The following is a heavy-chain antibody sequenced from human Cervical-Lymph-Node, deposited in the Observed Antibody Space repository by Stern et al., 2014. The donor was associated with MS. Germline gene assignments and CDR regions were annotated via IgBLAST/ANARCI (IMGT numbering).Heavy chain of an antibody. CDR3: ARYNSWNHDAFDI. D-gene: IGHD2/OR15-2a*01. CDR1: SGSISSFY. J-gene: IGHJ3*02. V-gene: IGHV4-59*01. CDR2: IYYSGST. Sequence: QVQLQESGPGLVKPSETLSLTCTVSSGSISSFYWNWIRQPPGKGLEWIGYIYYSGSTKYNPSLNSRVTISVDTSKNHFSLKLSSVTAADTAVYYCARYNSWNHDAFDIWGQGTRVTVSS.